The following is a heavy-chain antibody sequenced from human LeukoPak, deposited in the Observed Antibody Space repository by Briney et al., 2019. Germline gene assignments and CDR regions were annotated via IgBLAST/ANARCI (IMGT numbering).Heavy chain of an antibody. V-gene: IGHV3-11*01. CDR3: ARLDSYGSDFDY. Sequence: GRSLRLSCAASGFTFSDYYMSWIRQAPGKGLEWVSYISSSGSTIYYADSVKGRFTISRDNAKNSLYLQMNSLRAEDTAVYYCARLDSYGSDFDYWGQGTLVTVSS. CDR1: GFTFSDYY. CDR2: ISSSGSTI. D-gene: IGHD5-18*01. J-gene: IGHJ4*02.